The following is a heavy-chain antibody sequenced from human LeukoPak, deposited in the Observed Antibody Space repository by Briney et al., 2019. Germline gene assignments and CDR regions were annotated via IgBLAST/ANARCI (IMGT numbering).Heavy chain of an antibody. V-gene: IGHV3-48*01. CDR1: GFAYDHCS. D-gene: IGHD3-10*01. CDR3: VRGGVADGNYFGD. CDR2: ITGDNKA. Sequence: GGSLRLSCVGSGFAYDHCSMNWVRQAPGKGLEWLSYITGDNKAYYADSLKVRFVISRDNAKNSVYLQMNSLSVEDTAVYYCVRGGVADGNYFGDWGQGTVVTVSS. J-gene: IGHJ4*02.